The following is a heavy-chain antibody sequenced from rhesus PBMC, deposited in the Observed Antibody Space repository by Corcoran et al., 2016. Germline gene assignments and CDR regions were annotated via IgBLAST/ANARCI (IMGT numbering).Heavy chain of an antibody. V-gene: IGHV1S2*01. CDR3: AREGSGSWNPYFDY. CDR2: INPYNGNT. Sequence: QVQPVQSGAEVKKPGSSVKVSCKASGYTFTEHYMHWVRHAPRQELEWMRWINPYNGNTKEAQEFQGRVTRTRDTATSTACMELSSLRSEDRAVYYWAREGSGSWNPYFDYWGQGVLVTVSS. J-gene: IGHJ4*01. CDR1: GYTFTEHY. D-gene: IGHD6-25*01.